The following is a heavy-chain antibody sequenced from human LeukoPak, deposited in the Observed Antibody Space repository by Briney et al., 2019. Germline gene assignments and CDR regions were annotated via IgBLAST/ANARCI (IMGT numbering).Heavy chain of an antibody. D-gene: IGHD6-19*01. V-gene: IGHV4-34*01. CDR1: GGSFSGYY. CDR2: INHSGST. CDR3: ARFLGSGWYGVDY. Sequence: SETLSLTCAVYGGSFSGYYWSWIRQPPGKGLEWIGEINHSGSTNYNPSLKSRVTISVDTSKNQFSLKLSSVAAADTAVYYCARFLGSGWYGVDYWGQGTLVTVSS. J-gene: IGHJ4*02.